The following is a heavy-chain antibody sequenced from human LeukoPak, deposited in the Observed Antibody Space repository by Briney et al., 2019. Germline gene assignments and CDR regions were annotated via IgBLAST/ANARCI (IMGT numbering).Heavy chain of an antibody. CDR2: INPSGGTT. CDR1: GYMFTNYY. V-gene: IGHV1-46*01. Sequence: ASVKVSCKVSGYMFTNYYMHWVRQAPGQGLEWMGIINPSGGTTNYAQKFQGRVTMTRDVSTSTVYMELSSLRSEDTAVYYCARGGYYDSSDYNWFDPWGQGTLVTVSS. J-gene: IGHJ5*02. D-gene: IGHD3-22*01. CDR3: ARGGYYDSSDYNWFDP.